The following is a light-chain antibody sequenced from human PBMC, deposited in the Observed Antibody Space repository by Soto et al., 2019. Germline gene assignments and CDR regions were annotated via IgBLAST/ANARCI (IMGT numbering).Light chain of an antibody. CDR3: QHYVSSPWT. CDR1: QTVSSSY. J-gene: IGKJ1*01. Sequence: EIVLTQYPGTLSLSPGERATLSCRASQTVSSSYLAWYQQKPGQAPRLLIYGASIRVTGIPDRFSGSGSGTDFTLTISRLEPEDFAVYYCQHYVSSPWTFGHGTKVEIK. V-gene: IGKV3-20*01. CDR2: GAS.